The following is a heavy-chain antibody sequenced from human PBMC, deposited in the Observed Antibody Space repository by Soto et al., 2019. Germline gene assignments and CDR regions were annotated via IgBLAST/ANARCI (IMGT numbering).Heavy chain of an antibody. D-gene: IGHD3-22*01. Sequence: EVQLLESGGGLVQPGGSLRLSCAASGFTFSGYAMSWVRQAPGKGLEWVSGLSNSGGSTYYADPVRGRFTISRDNSKNTLYLQMNSLRAEDTAVYYCATPPSRPGHYDSSGWVPLPYGMDGWGQGTTVTVSS. V-gene: IGHV3-23*01. CDR3: ATPPSRPGHYDSSGWVPLPYGMDG. CDR2: LSNSGGST. J-gene: IGHJ6*02. CDR1: GFTFSGYA.